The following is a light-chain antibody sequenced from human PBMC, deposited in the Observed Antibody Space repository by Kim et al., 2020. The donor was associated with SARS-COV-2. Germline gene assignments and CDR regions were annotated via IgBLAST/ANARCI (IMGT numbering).Light chain of an antibody. CDR2: GAF. CDR3: QQYNDWPIT. J-gene: IGKJ5*01. V-gene: IGKV3-15*01. Sequence: ETVMTQSPDTLSVSPGERATLSCRASQNIASNLAWYQQKPGQAPRLLVYGAFTRATGIPARFSGSWPGTDFTLTISSVQSEDFAVYYCQQYNDWPITFGQGTRLEIK. CDR1: QNIASN.